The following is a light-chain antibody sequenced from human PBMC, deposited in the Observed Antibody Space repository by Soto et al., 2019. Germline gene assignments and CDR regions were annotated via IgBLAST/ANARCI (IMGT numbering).Light chain of an antibody. Sequence: QSVLTQPASVSGSPGQSITISCTGTGSDVGGYNYVSWFQQHPDKAPKLMIYDVSNRPSGVSDRFSGSKSGNTASLTISGLQAEDEADYYCNSYTTSGPHVFGTGTKVTVL. CDR1: GSDVGGYNY. CDR2: DVS. CDR3: NSYTTSGPHV. J-gene: IGLJ1*01. V-gene: IGLV2-14*03.